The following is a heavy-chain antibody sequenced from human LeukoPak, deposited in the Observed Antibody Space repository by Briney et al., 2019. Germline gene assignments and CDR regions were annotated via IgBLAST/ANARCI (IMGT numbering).Heavy chain of an antibody. CDR2: FHYSGST. V-gene: IGHV4-38-2*02. Sequence: SETLSLTCTVSGYSISSGYYWGWIRQPPGKGLEWVGSFHYSGSTCYNPSLKSRVTVSLDTSKSHFSLKLTSVTAADTAVYYCAAPGSYAAGSFYRFDYWGQGTLVTVSS. J-gene: IGHJ4*02. D-gene: IGHD3-10*01. CDR3: AAPGSYAAGSFYRFDY. CDR1: GYSISSGYY.